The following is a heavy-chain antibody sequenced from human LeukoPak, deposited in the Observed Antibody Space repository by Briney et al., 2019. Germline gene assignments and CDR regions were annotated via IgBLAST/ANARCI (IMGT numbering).Heavy chain of an antibody. D-gene: IGHD1-26*01. J-gene: IGHJ4*02. V-gene: IGHV3-48*04. CDR2: ISSSSSTI. Sequence: GGSLRLSCAASGFTFSSYSMNRVRQAPGKGLEWVSYISSSSSTIYYADSVKGRFTISRDNAKNSLYLQMNSLRAEDTAVYYCARDLGVKYFDYWGQGTLVTVSS. CDR1: GFTFSSYS. CDR3: ARDLGVKYFDY.